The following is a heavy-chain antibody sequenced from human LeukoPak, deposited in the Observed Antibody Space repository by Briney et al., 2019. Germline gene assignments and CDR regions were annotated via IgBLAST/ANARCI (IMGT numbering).Heavy chain of an antibody. CDR1: GGSISSYY. D-gene: IGHD6-19*01. V-gene: IGHV4-4*07. J-gene: IGHJ4*02. Sequence: SETLSLTCTVSGGSISSYYWTWIRQPAGKGLEWIGRIHTSGSTNYIPSLKSRVTMSADTSKNQFSLKLTSVTAADTAVYYCARAWQWLPLDSWGQGTLVTVSS. CDR2: IHTSGST. CDR3: ARAWQWLPLDS.